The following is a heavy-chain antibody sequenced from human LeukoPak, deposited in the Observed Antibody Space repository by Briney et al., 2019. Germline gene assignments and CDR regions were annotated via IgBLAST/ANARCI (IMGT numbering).Heavy chain of an antibody. J-gene: IGHJ4*02. CDR2: ISGSGGST. CDR1: GFIFSSYA. Sequence: GGSLRLSCAASGFIFSSYAMSWVRQAPGKGLEWVSTISGSGGSTYYADSVKGRFTISRDNAKNSLYLQMNSLRAEDTAAYYCASKVGYQLLGGYWGQGTLVTVSS. D-gene: IGHD2-2*01. CDR3: ASKVGYQLLGGY. V-gene: IGHV3-23*01.